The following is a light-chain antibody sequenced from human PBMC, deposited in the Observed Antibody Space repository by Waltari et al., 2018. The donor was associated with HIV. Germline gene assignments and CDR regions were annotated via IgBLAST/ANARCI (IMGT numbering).Light chain of an antibody. V-gene: IGKV3-15*01. CDR3: QQYNTWPLT. CDR1: QSIRSN. Sequence: EMVMTQSPATLSVSPGEGVTLYCRASQSIRSNLAWYQQKPGQAPRLLIYGASTRATGIPARFSGSGSGTEFTLTISSLQSEDFAVYSCQQYNTWPLTFGPGTKVDIK. CDR2: GAS. J-gene: IGKJ3*01.